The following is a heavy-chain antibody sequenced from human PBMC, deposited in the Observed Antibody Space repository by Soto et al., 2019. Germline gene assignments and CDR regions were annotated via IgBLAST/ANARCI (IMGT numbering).Heavy chain of an antibody. V-gene: IGHV1-8*01. Sequence: QVQLVQSGAEVKKPGASVKLSCKASGYTFTSYDINWVRQATGQGLEWMGWMNPNSGNTGYAQKFQGRVTMTRNTYVSTAYMSRGSLRFAGSAVYSCARGRVSGRRVGGGYYDYYMDVWGKGTTVTVSS. CDR2: MNPNSGNT. J-gene: IGHJ6*03. CDR1: GYTFTSYD. D-gene: IGHD3-10*01. CDR3: ARGRVSGRRVGGGYYDYYMDV.